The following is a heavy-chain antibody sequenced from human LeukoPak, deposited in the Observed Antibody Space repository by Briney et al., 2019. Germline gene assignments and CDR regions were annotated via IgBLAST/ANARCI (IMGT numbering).Heavy chain of an antibody. CDR2: ISSSSSYI. D-gene: IGHD3-10*01. CDR3: AKGSDGVGSYRPFDY. J-gene: IGHJ4*02. V-gene: IGHV3-21*04. Sequence: PGGSLRLSCAASGFTFSSYSMNWVRQAPGKGLEWVSSISSSSSYIYYADSVKGRFTISRDNSKNTLYLQMNSLRAEDTAVYYCAKGSDGVGSYRPFDYWGQGTLVTVSS. CDR1: GFTFSSYS.